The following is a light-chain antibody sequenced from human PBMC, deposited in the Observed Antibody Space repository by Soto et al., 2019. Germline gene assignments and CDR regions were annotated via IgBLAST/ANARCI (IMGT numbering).Light chain of an antibody. J-gene: IGKJ4*01. CDR1: QSVTNT. CDR2: YAS. V-gene: IGKV3-15*01. Sequence: IVMTQSPATLSVSPGERVTISCRASQSVTNTLAWYQHKPGQAPRLLISYASRGATGIPSRFSGSGSGTDFTLTINSLQSEDFAVYYCQQYYTWPVTFGGGTMVDI. CDR3: QQYYTWPVT.